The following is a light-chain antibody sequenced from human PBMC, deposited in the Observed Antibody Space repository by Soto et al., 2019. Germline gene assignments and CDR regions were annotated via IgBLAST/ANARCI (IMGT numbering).Light chain of an antibody. Sequence: DIVMNQSPLSLPVTPGEPASISCRSSQSLLHSNGYNYLDWYLQKPGQSPQLLIYLGSNRASGVPDRFSGSGSGTDFTLKISRVEAEDVGVYYCMQALQTPVTFGGGTKVEIK. CDR3: MQALQTPVT. J-gene: IGKJ4*01. CDR2: LGS. CDR1: QSLLHSNGYNY. V-gene: IGKV2-28*01.